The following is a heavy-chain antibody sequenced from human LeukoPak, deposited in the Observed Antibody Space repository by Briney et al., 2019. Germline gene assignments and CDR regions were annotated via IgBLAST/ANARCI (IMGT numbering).Heavy chain of an antibody. V-gene: IGHV3-23*01. D-gene: IGHD1-26*01. J-gene: IGHJ2*01. CDR2: ISSSGGGT. CDR3: AKDRTVGASYWYFDL. Sequence: GGSLRLSCAASGFTFSSYDVSWVRQAPGKGLEWVSLISSSGGGTYYADSVKGRLTISRDISENTLYLQMNSLRAEDTAIYYCAKDRTVGASYWYFDLWGRGTLVTVSS. CDR1: GFTFSSYD.